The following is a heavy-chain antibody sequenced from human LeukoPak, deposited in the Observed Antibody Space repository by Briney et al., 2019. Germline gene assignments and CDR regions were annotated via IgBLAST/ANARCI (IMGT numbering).Heavy chain of an antibody. CDR2: IYYSGST. Sequence: SETLSLTCTVSGGSISSYYWSWIRQPPGKGLEWIGYIYYSGSTNYNPSLKSRVTISVDTSKHQFSLKLSSVTAADTAVYYCARESYYYGSGRYYYMDVWGKGTTVTVSS. CDR3: ARESYYYGSGRYYYMDV. J-gene: IGHJ6*03. CDR1: GGSISSYY. D-gene: IGHD3-10*01. V-gene: IGHV4-59*01.